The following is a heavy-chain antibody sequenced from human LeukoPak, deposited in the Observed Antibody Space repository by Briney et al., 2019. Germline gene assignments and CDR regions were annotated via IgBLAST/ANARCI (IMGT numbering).Heavy chain of an antibody. V-gene: IGHV4-59*01. CDR3: ARDQGAASGLDY. J-gene: IGHJ4*02. CDR1: GGSISDYF. D-gene: IGHD6-13*01. Sequence: SETLSLTCTVSGGSISDYFWSWIRQPPGQGLEWIGYLYYSGSTNYNPSLKSRVTISIDTSKNQFSLKLTSVTAADTAMYYCARDQGAASGLDYWGQGTLVTVSS. CDR2: LYYSGST.